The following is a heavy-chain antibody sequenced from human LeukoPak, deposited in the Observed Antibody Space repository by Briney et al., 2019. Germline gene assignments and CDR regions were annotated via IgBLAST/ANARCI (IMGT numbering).Heavy chain of an antibody. D-gene: IGHD2-8*01. CDR1: GFTFSSYW. CDR3: ARGVNGNSDY. Sequence: GGSLRLSCAASGFTFSSYWMHWVRQPPGKGLVWVSRSNPDGSTTTYADSVQGRFTISRDNAKNTLYLQMNSLRAEDTAVYFCARGVNGNSDYWGQGTLVTVSS. CDR2: SNPDGSTT. V-gene: IGHV3-74*01. J-gene: IGHJ4*02.